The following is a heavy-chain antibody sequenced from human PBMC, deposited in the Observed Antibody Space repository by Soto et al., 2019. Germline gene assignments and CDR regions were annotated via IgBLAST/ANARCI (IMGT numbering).Heavy chain of an antibody. V-gene: IGHV1-46*03. CDR2: IIYSGATA. CDR1: GYAFSIYY. Sequence: ASVKVSWKASGYAFSIYYIRWVRQAPGQGLEWMGVIIYSGATATYAQKFQGRVTMARDASTSTVYVELSSLTSEDTAVYYCAGGAPILATIASLAYWGQGTRVTVS. D-gene: IGHD3-3*02. J-gene: IGHJ4*02. CDR3: AGGAPILATIASLAY.